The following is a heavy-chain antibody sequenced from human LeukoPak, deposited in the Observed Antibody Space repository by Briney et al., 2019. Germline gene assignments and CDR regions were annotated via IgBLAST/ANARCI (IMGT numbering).Heavy chain of an antibody. CDR1: GFTFSSYS. D-gene: IGHD3-22*01. CDR3: ARAPTYYYDSSGYYYHYFDY. Sequence: PGGSLRLSCAASGFTFSSYSMNWVRQAPGKGLEWVSSISSSSSYIYYADSVKGRFTISRDNAKNSLYLQMNSLRAEDTAVYYCARAPTYYYDSSGYYYHYFDYWGQGTLVTVSS. J-gene: IGHJ4*02. V-gene: IGHV3-21*01. CDR2: ISSSSSYI.